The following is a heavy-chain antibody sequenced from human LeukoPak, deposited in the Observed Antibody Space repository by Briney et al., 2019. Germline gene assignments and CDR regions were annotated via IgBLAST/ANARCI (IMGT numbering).Heavy chain of an antibody. CDR2: INHSGST. V-gene: IGHV4-4*02. CDR3: ARGGYYGSGNDFRFDP. Sequence: SETLSLTCAVSGGSISSSNWWSWVRQPPGKGLEWIGEINHSGSTNYNPSLKSRVTISVETSKNQFSLKLKSVTAADTAVYYCARGGYYGSGNDFRFDPWGQGTLVTVSS. J-gene: IGHJ5*02. D-gene: IGHD3-10*01. CDR1: GGSISSSNW.